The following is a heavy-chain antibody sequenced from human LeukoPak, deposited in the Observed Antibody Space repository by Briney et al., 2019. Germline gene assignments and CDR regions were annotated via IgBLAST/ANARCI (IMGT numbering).Heavy chain of an antibody. J-gene: IGHJ4*02. CDR1: SYSIGSGYY. V-gene: IGHV4-38-2*01. Sequence: PSETLSLTCAVSSYSIGSGYYWGWIRQPPGKGLEWIGSIYHSGSAYYNPSLKSRVTISVDTSKNQFSLKLSSVTAADTAVYYCARVSYYDSSGSFDYWGQGTLVTVSS. D-gene: IGHD3-22*01. CDR3: ARVSYYDSSGSFDY. CDR2: IYHSGSA.